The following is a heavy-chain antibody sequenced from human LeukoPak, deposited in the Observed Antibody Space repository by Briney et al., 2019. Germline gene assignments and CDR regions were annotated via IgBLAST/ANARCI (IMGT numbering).Heavy chain of an antibody. D-gene: IGHD3-22*01. J-gene: IGHJ4*02. V-gene: IGHV4-4*07. CDR3: ARERVGFDSSGRGPRFDC. Sequence: SETLFLTCTVSGGSISNYYWSWIRQPAGKGLEWIGRIYSSGITNYNLSLSSRVTISVDMSKNQLSLRLRSVTAADTAVYFCARERVGFDSSGRGPRFDCWGQGTLVTVSS. CDR1: GGSISNYY. CDR2: IYSSGIT.